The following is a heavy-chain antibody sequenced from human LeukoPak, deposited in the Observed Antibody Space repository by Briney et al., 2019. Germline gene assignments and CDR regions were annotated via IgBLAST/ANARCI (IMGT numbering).Heavy chain of an antibody. Sequence: GGSLRLSCAASGFTFSSYSMNWVRQAPGKGLEWVSSISGSSSYIYYADSVKGRFTISRDNAKNSLYLQMNSLRAEDTAVYYCARGASRFDPWGQGTLVTVSS. J-gene: IGHJ5*02. CDR1: GFTFSSYS. CDR2: ISGSSSYI. CDR3: ARGASRFDP. V-gene: IGHV3-21*01.